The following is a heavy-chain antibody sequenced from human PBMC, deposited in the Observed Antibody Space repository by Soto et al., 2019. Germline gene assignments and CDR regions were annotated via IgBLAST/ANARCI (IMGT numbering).Heavy chain of an antibody. J-gene: IGHJ4*02. D-gene: IGHD6-19*01. CDR2: ISGGGRPI. Sequence: EVQLVESGGGSVQPGGSLRLSCAASGFTFSTSSMNWVRQAPGRGLEWISYISGGGRPISYADSVKGRFTISRDNAKHSLYLQMDSLTDEDTAVYYCARDLGWAFDSWGQGTLVTVSS. CDR3: ARDLGWAFDS. CDR1: GFTFSTSS. V-gene: IGHV3-48*02.